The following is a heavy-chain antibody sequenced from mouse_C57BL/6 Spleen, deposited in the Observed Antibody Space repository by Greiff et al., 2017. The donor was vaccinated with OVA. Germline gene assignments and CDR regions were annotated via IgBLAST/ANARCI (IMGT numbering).Heavy chain of an antibody. CDR2: ISYDGSN. J-gene: IGHJ2*01. CDR1: GYSITSGYY. Sequence: DVKLQESGPGLVKPSQSLSLTCSVTGYSITSGYYWNWIRQFPGNKLEWMGYISYDGSNNYNPSLKNRISITRDTSKNQFFLKLNSVTTEDTATYYCARSYGPSYWGQGTTLTVSS. D-gene: IGHD1-1*02. V-gene: IGHV3-6*01. CDR3: ARSYGPSY.